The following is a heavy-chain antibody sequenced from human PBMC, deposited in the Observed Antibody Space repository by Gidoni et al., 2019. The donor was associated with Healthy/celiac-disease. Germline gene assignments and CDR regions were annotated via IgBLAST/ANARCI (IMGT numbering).Heavy chain of an antibody. J-gene: IGHJ4*02. D-gene: IGHD4-17*01. CDR3: AREPQGVDYGDPGVYDY. CDR1: GFTFSDYY. Sequence: QVQLVEYGGGLVKHGGSLRPSCAASGFTFSDYYMVWIRQAPGKGLVWVSYISSSGSTIYYADSVKGRFTISRDNAKNSLYLQMNSLRAEDTAVYYCAREPQGVDYGDPGVYDYWGQGTLVTVSS. V-gene: IGHV3-11*01. CDR2: ISSSGSTI.